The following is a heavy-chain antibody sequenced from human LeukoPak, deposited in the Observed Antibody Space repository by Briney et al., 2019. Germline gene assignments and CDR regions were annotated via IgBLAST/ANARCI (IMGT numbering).Heavy chain of an antibody. CDR2: INYSGTT. CDR1: GGSISGSGYY. J-gene: IGHJ5*02. D-gene: IGHD4-17*01. V-gene: IGHV4-39*07. CDR3: ARSPQGTATTANWLDP. Sequence: SSETLSLTCTVSGGSISGSGYYWGWLRQPPGKGLEWIASINYSGTTYYNPSLKTRVTVSLDTSKNQFSLNLISVTAADTAVYYCARSPQGTATTANWLDPWGQGTLVTVSS.